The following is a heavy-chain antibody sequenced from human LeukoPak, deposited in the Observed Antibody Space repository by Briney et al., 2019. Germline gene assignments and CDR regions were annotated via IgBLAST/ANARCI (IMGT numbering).Heavy chain of an antibody. D-gene: IGHD6-6*01. CDR1: GGSISSYY. CDR2: IYYSGSA. V-gene: IGHV4-59*12. J-gene: IGHJ4*02. Sequence: TSETLSLTCTVSGGSISSYYWSWIRQPPGKGLEWIGYIYYSGSANYNPSLKSRVTISVDTSKNQFSLKLSSVTAADTAVYYCARDADSSSWLVGIDYWGQGTLVTVSS. CDR3: ARDADSSSWLVGIDY.